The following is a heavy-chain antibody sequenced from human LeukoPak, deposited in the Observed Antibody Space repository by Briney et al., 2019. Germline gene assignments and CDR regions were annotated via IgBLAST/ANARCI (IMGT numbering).Heavy chain of an antibody. Sequence: SETLSLTRTVSGGSISSYSWSWIRQPPGEGRGWIGYIYYSGSTNYNPSLKSRVTISVDTSKNQFSLKLSSVTAADTAVYYCARFIVATNANFDYWGQGTLVTVSS. CDR1: GGSISSYS. CDR3: ARFIVATNANFDY. J-gene: IGHJ4*02. CDR2: IYYSGST. D-gene: IGHD5-12*01. V-gene: IGHV4-59*01.